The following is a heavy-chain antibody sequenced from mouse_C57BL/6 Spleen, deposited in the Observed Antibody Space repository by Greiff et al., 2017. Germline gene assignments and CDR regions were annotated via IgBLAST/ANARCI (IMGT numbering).Heavy chain of an antibody. J-gene: IGHJ2*01. CDR2: IYPGSGNT. Sequence: QLQQSGAELVRPGASVKLSCKASGYTFTDYYINWVKQRPGQGLEWIARIYPGSGNTYYNEKFKGKATLTAEKSSSTAYMQLSSLTSEDSAVYFCARSHHYYGSSHDYWGQGTTLTVSS. CDR1: GYTFTDYY. CDR3: ARSHHYYGSSHDY. D-gene: IGHD1-1*01. V-gene: IGHV1-76*01.